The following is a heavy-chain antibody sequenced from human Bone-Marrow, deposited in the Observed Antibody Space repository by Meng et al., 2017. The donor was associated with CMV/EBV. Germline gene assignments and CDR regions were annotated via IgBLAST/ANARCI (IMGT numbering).Heavy chain of an antibody. V-gene: IGHV4-39*07. CDR1: GGSISSSSYY. J-gene: IGHJ4*02. D-gene: IGHD3-10*01. CDR2: IYYSGST. Sequence: GSLRLSCTVSGGSISSSSYYWGWIREPPVKGLEWIGSIYYSGSTYYNPSLKSRVTISVDTSKNQFSLKLSSVTADDTGVYYCAGDALWFPNDDWGQGTMVTVSS. CDR3: AGDALWFPNDD.